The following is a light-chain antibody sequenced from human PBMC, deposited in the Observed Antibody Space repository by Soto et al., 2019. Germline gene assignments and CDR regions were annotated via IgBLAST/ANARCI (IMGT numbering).Light chain of an antibody. CDR1: QGISSY. CDR3: QQLNTFPVT. Sequence: DIQLTQSPSFLSASVGDRVTITCRASQGISSYLAWYQQTPGKAPKLLIYASSILQSGVPSRFSGSGSGTEFTLTISSLQPEDFATYYCQQLNTFPVTVGQGTRLAI. CDR2: ASS. J-gene: IGKJ5*01. V-gene: IGKV1-9*01.